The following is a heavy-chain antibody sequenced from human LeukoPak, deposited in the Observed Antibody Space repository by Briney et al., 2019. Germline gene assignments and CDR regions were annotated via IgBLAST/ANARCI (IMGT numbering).Heavy chain of an antibody. D-gene: IGHD3-22*01. V-gene: IGHV3-74*01. J-gene: IGHJ4*02. CDR2: INGDGSTT. Sequence: GGSLRLSCAASGFTFSKYWMHWVRQVPGKGLVWVSLINGDGSTTSYADFVKGRFTISRDNAKNTLSLQVNSLRAEDTAVYYCATGNYYDSRGYYTFGYWGQGTLVTVSS. CDR3: ATGNYYDSRGYYTFGY. CDR1: GFTFSKYW.